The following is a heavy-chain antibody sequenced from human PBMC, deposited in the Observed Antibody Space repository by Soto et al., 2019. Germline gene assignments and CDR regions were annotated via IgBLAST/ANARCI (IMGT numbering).Heavy chain of an antibody. V-gene: IGHV3-11*01. CDR2: ISRSGSAM. CDR3: ARDSSGYDYHYYGMDV. Sequence: PWWSLRLSCSASVFTFSDYYMTWWRQAPGKGLEWLSYISRSGSAMYYEDSVKGRFTISRDNAKNSLFLQMNSLRAEDTAVYYCARDSSGYDYHYYGMDVWGQGTTVTVSS. CDR1: VFTFSDYY. D-gene: IGHD3-10*01. J-gene: IGHJ6*02.